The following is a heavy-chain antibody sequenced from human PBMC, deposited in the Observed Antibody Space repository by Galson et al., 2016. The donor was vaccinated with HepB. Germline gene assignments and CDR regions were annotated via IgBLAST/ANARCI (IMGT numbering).Heavy chain of an antibody. CDR2: DSMDGRRK. CDR1: GFTFNRRG. V-gene: IGHV3-30*18. Sequence: SLRLSCAASGFTFNRRGMHWVRQAPGKGLEWVAADSMDGRRKFYADSVKCRFTISRDNSNNMLFLQMSSLRVDDAAVYYCAKRHEYCPPVGCSVDSWGQGTLVSVSS. D-gene: IGHD2/OR15-2a*01. CDR3: AKRHEYCPPVGCSVDS. J-gene: IGHJ4*02.